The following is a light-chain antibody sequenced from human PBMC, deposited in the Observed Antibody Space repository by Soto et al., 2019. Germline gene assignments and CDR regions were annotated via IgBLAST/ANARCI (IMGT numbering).Light chain of an antibody. V-gene: IGKV1-12*01. J-gene: IGKJ5*01. CDR3: QQANSFPLT. Sequence: DIQMTQSPSFVSASVGDRVTITCRASQGISRWLAWYQQRPGKAPELLIYGASSLQSGVPSRFSGSGSGTDFTLTINSPQPEDFAPYYCQQANSFPLTFGQGTRLEIK. CDR1: QGISRW. CDR2: GAS.